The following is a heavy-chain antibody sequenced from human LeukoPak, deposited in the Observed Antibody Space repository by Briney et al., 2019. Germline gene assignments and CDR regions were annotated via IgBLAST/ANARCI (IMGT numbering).Heavy chain of an antibody. V-gene: IGHV4-39*01. J-gene: IGHJ4*02. CDR2: IYYSGST. Sequence: SETQSLTCTVYGGSISSSSYYWRWIRQPPGKGLEWIGSIYYSGSTYYNPSLKSRVTISVDTSKNQFSLKLSSVTAADTAVYYCARTRYYYNSRSYGAPYYFDYWGQGTLVTVSS. CDR3: ARTRYYYNSRSYGAPYYFDY. CDR1: GGSISSSSYY. D-gene: IGHD3-10*01.